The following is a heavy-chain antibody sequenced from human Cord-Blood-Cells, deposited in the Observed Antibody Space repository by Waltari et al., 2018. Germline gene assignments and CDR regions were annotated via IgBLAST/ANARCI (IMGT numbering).Heavy chain of an antibody. J-gene: IGHJ3*02. V-gene: IGHV4-61*01. CDR3: ARGSGDAFDI. D-gene: IGHD7-27*01. CDR2: IYYSGRT. Sequence: QVQLQESGPGLVKPSETLSLTCTVSGGSVSSGSYYWSWIRQPPGKGLEWIGYIYYSGRTNYNPSLKSRFTISVDTSKNQFSLKLSSVTAADTAVYYCARGSGDAFDIWGQGTMVTVSS. CDR1: GGSVSSGSYY.